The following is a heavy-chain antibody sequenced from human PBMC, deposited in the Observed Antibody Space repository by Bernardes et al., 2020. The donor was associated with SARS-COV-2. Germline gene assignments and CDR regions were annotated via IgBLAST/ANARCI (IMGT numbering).Heavy chain of an antibody. Sequence: GGSLRLSCAASGFTFSSYDMSWVRQAPGKGLEWVSVVSASGDTTYCADSVKGRFTIARDNGKNTLHLQMNSLRAEDTAVYYCAKGRRRTGTTTAYYGLDVWGQGTTVTVS. CDR2: VSASGDTT. CDR1: GFTFSSYD. D-gene: IGHD1-1*01. V-gene: IGHV3-23*01. CDR3: AKGRRRTGTTTAYYGLDV. J-gene: IGHJ6*02.